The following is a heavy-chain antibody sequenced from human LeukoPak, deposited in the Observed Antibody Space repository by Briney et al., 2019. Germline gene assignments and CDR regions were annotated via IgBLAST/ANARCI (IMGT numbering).Heavy chain of an antibody. J-gene: IGHJ4*02. Sequence: VASVKVSCKASGYTFTSYDINWVRQATGQGLEWMGWMNPNSGNTGYAQKFQGRVTMTRNTSISTAYMELSSLRSEDTAVYYCARGDDSSGQFDYWGQGTLVTVSS. CDR1: GYTFTSYD. CDR3: ARGDDSSGQFDY. CDR2: MNPNSGNT. D-gene: IGHD3-22*01. V-gene: IGHV1-8*01.